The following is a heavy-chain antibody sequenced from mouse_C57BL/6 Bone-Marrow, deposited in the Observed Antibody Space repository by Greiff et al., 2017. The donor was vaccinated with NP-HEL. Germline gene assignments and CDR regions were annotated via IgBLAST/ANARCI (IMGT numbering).Heavy chain of an antibody. Sequence: QVQLQQPGAELVRPGSSVKLSCKASGYTFTSYWMDWVKQRPGQGLEWIGNIYPSDSETHYNQKFQDKATLTVDKSSSTAYMQLRSLTSEDSAVYYCARLGDGLFAYGGQGTLVTVSA. CDR1: GYTFTSYW. CDR2: IYPSDSET. CDR3: ARLGDGLFAY. V-gene: IGHV1-61*01. D-gene: IGHD2-3*01. J-gene: IGHJ3*01.